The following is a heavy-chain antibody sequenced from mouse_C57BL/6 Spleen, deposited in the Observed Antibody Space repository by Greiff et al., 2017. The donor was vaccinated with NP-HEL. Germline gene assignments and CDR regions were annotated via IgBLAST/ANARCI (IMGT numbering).Heavy chain of an antibody. J-gene: IGHJ3*01. CDR3: ARWDGYDYTWFAY. Sequence: VQLQQSGPELVKPGASVKISCKASGYAFSSSWMNWVKQRPGKGLEWIGRIYPGDGDTNYIGKFKGKATLTADKSSSTAYMQLSSLTSEDSAVYFCARWDGYDYTWFAYWGQGTLVTVS. CDR1: GYAFSSSW. CDR2: IYPGDGDT. V-gene: IGHV1-82*01. D-gene: IGHD2-4*01.